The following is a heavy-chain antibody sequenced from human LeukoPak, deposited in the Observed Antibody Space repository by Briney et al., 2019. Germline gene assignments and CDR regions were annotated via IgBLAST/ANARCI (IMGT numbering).Heavy chain of an antibody. CDR3: ARVAVSGINSRYEIDY. J-gene: IGHJ4*02. V-gene: IGHV4-34*01. CDR2: VNHSGGT. CDR1: GGSFSGYF. D-gene: IGHD6-19*01. Sequence: SETLSLTCAVYGGSFSGYFWNWIRQPPGKGLEWIGEVNHSGGTNYNPSLKSRVTISLDTSKNQFSLRLSSVTAADTAVYYCARVAVSGINSRYEIDYWGQGTLVTVSS.